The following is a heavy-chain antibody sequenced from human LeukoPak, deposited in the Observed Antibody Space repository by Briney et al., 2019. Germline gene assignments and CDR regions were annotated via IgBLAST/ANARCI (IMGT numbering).Heavy chain of an antibody. CDR3: AISAGYSSGWLHFDY. J-gene: IGHJ4*02. CDR1: GFTFSSYA. D-gene: IGHD6-19*01. Sequence: GGSLRLSCAASGFTFSSYAMSWVRQAPGKGLEWVSAISGSGGSTYYADSVKGRFTISRDNSKNTLYLQMNSLRVEDTAVYYCAISAGYSSGWLHFDYWGQGTLVTVSS. V-gene: IGHV3-23*01. CDR2: ISGSGGST.